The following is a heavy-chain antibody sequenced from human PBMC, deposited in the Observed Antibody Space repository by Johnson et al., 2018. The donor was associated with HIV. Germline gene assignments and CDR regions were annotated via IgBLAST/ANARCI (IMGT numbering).Heavy chain of an antibody. D-gene: IGHD3-22*01. V-gene: IGHV3-66*04. CDR3: VRRFYDSSAFDV. Sequence: VQLVESGGGLVQPGGSLRLSCAASGFTVSSNYMSWVRQAPGKGLEWVSVIYSGGSTYYADSVKGRFTISRDNSKNTLYLQMNSLRSEDTAVYYCVRRFYDSSAFDVWGQGTVVTVSS. J-gene: IGHJ3*01. CDR2: IYSGGST. CDR1: GFTVSSNY.